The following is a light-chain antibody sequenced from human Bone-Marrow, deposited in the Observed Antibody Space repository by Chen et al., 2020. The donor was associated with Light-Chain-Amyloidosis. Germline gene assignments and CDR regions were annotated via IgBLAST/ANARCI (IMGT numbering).Light chain of an antibody. CDR3: QQRSNWPPLT. CDR2: DAS. V-gene: IGKV3-11*01. Sequence: ESVLTPSPATPSLSPGERATLSCRASQSVSSYLAWYQQKPGQAPRLLIYDASNRATGIPDRFSGSGSGTDFTLTISSLEPEDFAVYYCQQRSNWPPLTFGQGTRLEIK. CDR1: QSVSSY. J-gene: IGKJ5*01.